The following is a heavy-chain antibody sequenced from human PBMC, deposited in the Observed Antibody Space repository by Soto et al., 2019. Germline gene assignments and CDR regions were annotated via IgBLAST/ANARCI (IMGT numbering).Heavy chain of an antibody. D-gene: IGHD3-10*01. CDR3: ARDVYGAGYYYNDY. J-gene: IGHJ4*02. Sequence: ASVKVSCKASGYPPSSIGISWVRQAPGQGLEWMGWISPYNRNTYYAQRLQGRVTMTTDTSTSTAYMELRSLGSDDTAVYFCARDVYGAGYYYNDYWRQRTLDSVSS. CDR2: ISPYNRNT. CDR1: GYPPSSIG. V-gene: IGHV1-18*01.